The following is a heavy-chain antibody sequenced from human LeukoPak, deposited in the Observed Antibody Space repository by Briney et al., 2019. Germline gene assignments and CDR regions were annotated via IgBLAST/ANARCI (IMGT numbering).Heavy chain of an antibody. CDR3: AREGYCSGGSCPYYFDY. D-gene: IGHD2-15*01. J-gene: IGHJ4*02. Sequence: PGGSLRLSCAASGFTFSSYSMNWVRQAPGKGLEWVSSISSSSSYIYYADSVKGRFTIPRDNAKNSLYLQMNSLRAEDTAVYYCAREGYCSGGSCPYYFDYWGQGTLVTVSS. CDR1: GFTFSSYS. CDR2: ISSSSSYI. V-gene: IGHV3-21*01.